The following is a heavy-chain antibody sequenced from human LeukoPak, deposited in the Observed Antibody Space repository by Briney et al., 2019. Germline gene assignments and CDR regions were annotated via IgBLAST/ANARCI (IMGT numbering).Heavy chain of an antibody. CDR3: AKDLSDSKGPFSRHFASPAYFQH. J-gene: IGHJ1*01. CDR2: ISGSGGST. D-gene: IGHD3-22*01. V-gene: IGHV3-23*01. CDR1: GFTFSSYA. Sequence: GGSLRLSCAASGFTFSSYAMSRVRQAPGKGLEWVSAISGSGGSTYYADSVKGRFTISRDNSKNTLYLQMNSLRAEDTAVYYCAKDLSDSKGPFSRHFASPAYFQHWGQGTLVTVSS.